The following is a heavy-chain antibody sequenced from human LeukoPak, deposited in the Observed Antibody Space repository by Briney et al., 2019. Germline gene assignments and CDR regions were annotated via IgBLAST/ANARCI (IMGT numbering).Heavy chain of an antibody. J-gene: IGHJ4*02. V-gene: IGHV3-23*01. Sequence: PGGSLRLSCAASGFTFSSHAMNWVRQAPGKGLEWVSSISGGGESTYCADSVKGRFTVSRDNSKNTLYLQINSLRGEDTAVYYCAKGKYSSGGVPDYWGQGTLVTVSS. CDR3: AKGKYSSGGVPDY. CDR1: GFTFSSHA. D-gene: IGHD6-19*01. CDR2: ISGGGEST.